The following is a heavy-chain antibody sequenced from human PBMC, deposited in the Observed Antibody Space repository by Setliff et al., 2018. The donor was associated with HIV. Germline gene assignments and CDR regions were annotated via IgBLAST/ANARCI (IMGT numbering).Heavy chain of an antibody. CDR2: ISSGSSYI. CDR1: GFSFSSYS. CDR3: ARDSSTAEGGGDNFFDY. D-gene: IGHD2-21*01. J-gene: IGHJ4*02. Sequence: GGSLRLSCTASGFSFSSYSMNWVRQAPGKGLEWVSSISSGSSYIYYPDSVKGRFTISRDNAKNSLYLRMNSLRADDTAVYYCARDSSTAEGGGDNFFDYWGRGTLVTVSS. V-gene: IGHV3-21*01.